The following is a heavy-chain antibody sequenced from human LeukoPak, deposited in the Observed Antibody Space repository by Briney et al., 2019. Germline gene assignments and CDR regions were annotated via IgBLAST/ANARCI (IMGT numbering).Heavy chain of an antibody. CDR3: AKILQSYYYGGFEY. CDR1: GFTFGRNA. V-gene: IGHV3-23*01. D-gene: IGHD3-10*01. Sequence: GGSLRLSCAASGFTFGRNAMSWVRQAPGKSLEWVSSISGGGGSESYADSVKGRFTTSRDNSKNTMNLQMNSLRDDDTAVYYCAKILQSYYYGGFEYWGQGALVTVSS. CDR2: ISGGGGSE. J-gene: IGHJ4*02.